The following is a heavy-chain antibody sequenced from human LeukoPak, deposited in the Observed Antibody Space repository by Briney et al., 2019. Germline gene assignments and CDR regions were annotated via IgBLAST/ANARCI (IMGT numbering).Heavy chain of an antibody. V-gene: IGHV4-39*01. CDR3: ARHSRVTTSIDY. J-gene: IGHJ4*02. CDR2: IYYSGST. D-gene: IGHD4-17*01. Sequence: SETLSLTCTVSGVSISSSSYYWGWIRQPPGKGLEWIGSIYYSGSTYYNPSLKSRVTISVDTSKNQFSLKLSSVTAADTAVYYCARHSRVTTSIDYWGQGTLVTVSS. CDR1: GVSISSSSYY.